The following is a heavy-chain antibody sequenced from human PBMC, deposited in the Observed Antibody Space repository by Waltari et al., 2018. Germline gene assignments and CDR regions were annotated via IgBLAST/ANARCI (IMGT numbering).Heavy chain of an antibody. CDR1: GSTFTGYA. CDR3: LRDSSGSHFDY. J-gene: IGHJ4*02. CDR2: INPKNGDT. Sequence: LVQSGAEVKKQGASVKVSCKASGSTFTGYAIRWVRQAPGQGLEWMGRINPKNGDTHYAQNFQGRVALTTDTSTNTAFMELQRLRSDDTAVYYCLRDSSGSHFDYWGQGTLVTVSS. D-gene: IGHD3-22*01. V-gene: IGHV1-2*06.